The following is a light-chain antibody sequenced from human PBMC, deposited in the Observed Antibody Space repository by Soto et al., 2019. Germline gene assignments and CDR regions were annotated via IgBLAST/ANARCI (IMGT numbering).Light chain of an antibody. V-gene: IGKV3-11*01. Sequence: VVLTQSPATLSLSPGERATLSCRTSLSVSVYLDWYQQKPGQAPRRLISDASTKATGIPARFSSSGSGTEFTITISNLQHQDFAGYCCLQRQYWNQITFGQGTRLEIK. CDR3: LQRQYWNQIT. CDR2: DAS. CDR1: LSVSVY. J-gene: IGKJ5*01.